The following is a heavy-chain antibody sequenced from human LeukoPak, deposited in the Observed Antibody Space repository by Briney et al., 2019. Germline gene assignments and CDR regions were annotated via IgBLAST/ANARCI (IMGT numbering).Heavy chain of an antibody. J-gene: IGHJ4*02. CDR1: GYTFTSYD. CDR3: ARGLQAAAGTIDY. CDR2: MNPNSGNT. Sequence: ASVKVSCKASGYTFTSYDINWVRQATGQGLEWMGWMNPNSGNTGYAQKFQGRVTMTRNTSIGTAYMELSSLRSEDTAVYYCARGLQAAAGTIDYWGQGTLVTVSS. D-gene: IGHD6-13*01. V-gene: IGHV1-8*01.